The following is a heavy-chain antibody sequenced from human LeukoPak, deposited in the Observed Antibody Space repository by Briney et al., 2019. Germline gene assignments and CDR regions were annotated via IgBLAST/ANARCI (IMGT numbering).Heavy chain of an antibody. CDR2: IYYSGST. D-gene: IGHD3-10*01. V-gene: IGHV4-59*01. Sequence: PPETLSLTCTVSGGSISSYYWSWIRQPPGKGLEWIGYIYYSGSTNYNPSLKSRVTISVDTSKNQFSLKLSSVTAADTAVYYCARASLWFGELSPKIDYWGQGTLVTVSS. J-gene: IGHJ4*02. CDR1: GGSISSYY. CDR3: ARASLWFGELSPKIDY.